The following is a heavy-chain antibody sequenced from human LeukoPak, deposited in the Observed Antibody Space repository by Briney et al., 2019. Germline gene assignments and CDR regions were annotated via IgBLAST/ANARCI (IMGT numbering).Heavy chain of an antibody. CDR2: IGASGDVT. J-gene: IGHJ3*02. CDR3: AKSLLTTASGTGRAFDI. V-gene: IGHV3-23*01. D-gene: IGHD1-26*01. Sequence: GGSLRLSCEASRFSFSTYPMGWVRRAPGKGLEWVSGIGASGDVTFHADPLKGRFTISRDNSKNTLYLQMDSLRAEDTAKYYCAKSLLTTASGTGRAFDIWGQGTMVTVSA. CDR1: RFSFSTYP.